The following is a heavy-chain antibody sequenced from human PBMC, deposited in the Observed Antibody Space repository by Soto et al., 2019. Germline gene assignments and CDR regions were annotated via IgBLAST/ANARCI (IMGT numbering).Heavy chain of an antibody. CDR1: GFAFSNYA. Sequence: GVSLRLSCAASGFAFSNYAMHWVRQVPGKGLEWVSSISTSIDATYYADSVKGRFTISRDDSKNTLYLQMNSLRAEDSAVYYCAKDRTVAARNFDYWGQGTQVTVSS. D-gene: IGHD6-6*01. CDR2: ISTSIDAT. V-gene: IGHV3-23*01. CDR3: AKDRTVAARNFDY. J-gene: IGHJ4*02.